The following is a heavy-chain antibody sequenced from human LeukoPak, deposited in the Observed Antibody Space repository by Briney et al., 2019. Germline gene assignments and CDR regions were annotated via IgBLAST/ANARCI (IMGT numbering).Heavy chain of an antibody. CDR2: IYYSGST. V-gene: IGHV4-59*05. CDR1: GGSISSYY. D-gene: IGHD6-13*01. J-gene: IGHJ4*02. CDR3: ARLGSAAAGSRYFDY. Sequence: SETLSLTCTVSGGSISSYYWSWIRQPPGKGLEWIGSIYYSGSTYYNPALKSRVTISVDTSKNQFSLKLSSVTAADTVVYYCARLGSAAAGSRYFDYWGQGTLVTVSS.